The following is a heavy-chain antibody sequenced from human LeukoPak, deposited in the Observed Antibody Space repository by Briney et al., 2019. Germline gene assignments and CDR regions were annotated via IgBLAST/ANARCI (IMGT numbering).Heavy chain of an antibody. J-gene: IGHJ4*02. V-gene: IGHV4-59*01. CDR3: AREECGGDCAFDY. Sequence: PSETLSLTCTVSGGSISSYYWSWIRQPPGKGLEWIGYIYYSGSTNYNPSLKSRVTISVDTSKNQFSLKLSSVTAADTAVYYCAREECGGDCAFDYWGQGTLVTVSS. CDR1: GGSISSYY. CDR2: IYYSGST. D-gene: IGHD2-21*01.